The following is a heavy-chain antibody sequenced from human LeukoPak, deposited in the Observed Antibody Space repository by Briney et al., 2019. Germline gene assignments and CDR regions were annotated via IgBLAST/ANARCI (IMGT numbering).Heavy chain of an antibody. V-gene: IGHV3-7*05. J-gene: IGHJ6*02. Sequence: GGSLRLSCGASGFTFNREWVSWVRQAPGEGLEWVAIIKPDGSATSYVDFVKGRFTISRDNAKNSLSLQMNSLRVEDTAVYYCARGGSMDVWGQGTAVTVSS. CDR3: ARGGSMDV. CDR1: GFTFNREW. CDR2: IKPDGSAT.